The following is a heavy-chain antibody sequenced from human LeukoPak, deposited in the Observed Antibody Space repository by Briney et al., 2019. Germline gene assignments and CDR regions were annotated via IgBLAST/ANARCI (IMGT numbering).Heavy chain of an antibody. CDR1: GGSINNYY. Sequence: PSETPSLTCTVSGGSINNYYWSWIRQPPGKGLEWIGYIHYGGNTDYNPSLKSRVTISVDTSKNQFSLKLSSVTAADTAVYYCARGPPEDGYNEYYFDYWGQGTLVTVSS. D-gene: IGHD5-24*01. CDR2: IHYGGNT. V-gene: IGHV4-59*01. J-gene: IGHJ4*02. CDR3: ARGPPEDGYNEYYFDY.